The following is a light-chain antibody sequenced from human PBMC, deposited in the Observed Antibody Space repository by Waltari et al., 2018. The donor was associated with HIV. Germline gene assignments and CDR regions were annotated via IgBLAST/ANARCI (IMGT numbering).Light chain of an antibody. Sequence: DIQMTQSPSSLSASVEDRVTITCRASQSISSYLNWYHQKPGKAPKLLIYAASSLQSGVPSRFSGSGSGTDFTLTISSLQPEDFATYYCQESYIIPLTFGGGTKVEIK. CDR2: AAS. CDR1: QSISSY. J-gene: IGKJ4*01. CDR3: QESYIIPLT. V-gene: IGKV1-39*01.